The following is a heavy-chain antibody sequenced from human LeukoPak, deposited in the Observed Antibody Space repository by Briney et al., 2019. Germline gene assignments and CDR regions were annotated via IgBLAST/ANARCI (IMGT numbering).Heavy chain of an antibody. CDR2: IYYSGST. V-gene: IGHV4-39*01. D-gene: IGHD3-16*01. CDR1: GGSISSSSYY. CDR3: ASPGSLGDY. J-gene: IGHJ4*02. Sequence: PSETLSLTCTVSGGSISSSSYYWGWIRQPPGKGLEWIGSIYYSGSTYYNPSLKSRVTISVDTSKNQFSLKLSSVTAADTAVYYCASPGSLGDYWGQGTLVTVSS.